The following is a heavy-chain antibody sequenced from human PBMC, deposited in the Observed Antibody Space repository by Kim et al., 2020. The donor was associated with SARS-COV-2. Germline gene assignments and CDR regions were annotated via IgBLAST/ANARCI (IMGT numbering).Heavy chain of an antibody. CDR1: GGSISSYY. CDR2: IYYSGST. J-gene: IGHJ6*02. Sequence: SETLSLTCTVSGGSISSYYWSWIRQPPGKGLEWIGYIYYSGSTNYNPPLKRRVTISVDTSKNQFSLKLSSVTAADTAVYYCARDRVDTGYYYYGMDVWGQGTTVTVSS. CDR3: ARDRVDTGYYYYGMDV. D-gene: IGHD5-18*01. V-gene: IGHV4-59*13.